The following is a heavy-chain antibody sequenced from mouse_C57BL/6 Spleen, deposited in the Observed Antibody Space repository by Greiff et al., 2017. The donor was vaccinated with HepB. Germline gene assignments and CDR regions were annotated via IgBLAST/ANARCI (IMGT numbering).Heavy chain of an antibody. D-gene: IGHD1-1*01. CDR2: IYPRSGNT. V-gene: IGHV1-81*01. J-gene: IGHJ2*01. Sequence: VKLQESGAELARPGASVKLSCKASGYTFTSYGISWVKQRTGQGLEWIGEIYPRSGNTYYNEKFKGKATLTADKSSSTAYMELRSLTSEDSAVYFCARSLITTVVEGYWGQGTTLTVSS. CDR3: ARSLITTVVEGY. CDR1: GYTFTSYG.